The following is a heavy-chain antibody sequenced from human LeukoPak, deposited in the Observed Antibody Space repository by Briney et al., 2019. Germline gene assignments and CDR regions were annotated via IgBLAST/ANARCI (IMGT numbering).Heavy chain of an antibody. CDR1: GFTFSSYA. D-gene: IGHD6-19*01. V-gene: IGHV3-23*01. CDR3: AKGIAVAGRFDY. J-gene: IGHJ4*02. CDR2: IGGSGGST. Sequence: PGGSLRLSCAASGFTFSSYAMSWVRQAPGKGLEWVSAIGGSGGSTYYADSVKGRFTISRDNSKNTLYLQMNSLRAEDTAVYYCAKGIAVAGRFDYWGQGTLVTVSS.